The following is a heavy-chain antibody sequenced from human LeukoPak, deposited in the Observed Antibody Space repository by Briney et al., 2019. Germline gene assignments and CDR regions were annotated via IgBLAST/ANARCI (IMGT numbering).Heavy chain of an antibody. Sequence: ASVKVSCKASGYTFTGYYMHWVRQAPGQGLEWMGWINPNSGGTNYAQKFQGRVTMTRDTSISTAYMELSRLRSDDTAVYYCARGHLGYCSSTSCYNYWGQGTLVTVSS. CDR3: ARGHLGYCSSTSCYNY. J-gene: IGHJ4*02. D-gene: IGHD2-2*01. CDR2: INPNSGGT. CDR1: GYTFTGYY. V-gene: IGHV1-2*02.